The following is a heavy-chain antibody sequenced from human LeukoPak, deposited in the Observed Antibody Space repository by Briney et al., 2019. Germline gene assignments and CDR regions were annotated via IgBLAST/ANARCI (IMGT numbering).Heavy chain of an antibody. V-gene: IGHV3-23*01. CDR3: AKDWGSGWYRYFDY. D-gene: IGHD6-19*01. J-gene: IGHJ4*02. Sequence: GGSLRLSCAASGFTFSSYAMSWVRQAPGKGLEWVSTISGSGDSTYYADSVKGRFTISRDNSKNTLYLQMNSLRAEDTAVYYCAKDWGSGWYRYFDYWGQGTLVTVSS. CDR2: ISGSGDST. CDR1: GFTFSSYA.